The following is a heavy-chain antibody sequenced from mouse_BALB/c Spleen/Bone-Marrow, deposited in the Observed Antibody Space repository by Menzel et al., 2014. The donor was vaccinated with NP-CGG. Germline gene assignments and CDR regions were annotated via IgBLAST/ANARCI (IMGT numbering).Heavy chain of an antibody. CDR1: GYTFTSYW. Sequence: VQLQQSGAELVKPGASVKLSCKASGYTFTSYWMHWVKQRPGQGLEWIGEIDPSDSYTNYNQKFKGKATLTVDKSSSTAYMQLSSLTSEDSAVHYCAITTVVATGDYWGQGTTLTVSS. CDR3: AITTVVATGDY. J-gene: IGHJ2*01. V-gene: IGHV1-69*02. CDR2: IDPSDSYT. D-gene: IGHD1-1*01.